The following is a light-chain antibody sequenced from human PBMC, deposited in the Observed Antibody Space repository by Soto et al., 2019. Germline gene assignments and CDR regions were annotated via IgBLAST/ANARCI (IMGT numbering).Light chain of an antibody. V-gene: IGKV2D-29*01. J-gene: IGKJ2*02. CDR1: QSLLHSDGKTY. CDR2: EVS. Sequence: EIVLTQTPLSLSVTPGQQASISCKASQSLLHSDGKTYLYWYLQRPGQAPHLLIYEVSNRFAGGPDRFIGSGSGTDFTLRISRVEAEDVGVYYCMQCAQRCTFGQGSKLEI. CDR3: MQCAQRCT.